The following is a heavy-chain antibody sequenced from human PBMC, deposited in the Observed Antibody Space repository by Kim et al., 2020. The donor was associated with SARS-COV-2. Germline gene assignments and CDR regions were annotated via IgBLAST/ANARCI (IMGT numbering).Heavy chain of an antibody. CDR2: IFYSGTT. CDR1: GGSISSGGYY. J-gene: IGHJ5*02. V-gene: IGHV4-31*03. D-gene: IGHD2-2*01. CDR3: AKGAPYCSSTSCAPNYFDT. Sequence: SETLSLTCTVSGGSISSGGYYWTWIRQLPGEGLEWIGYIFYSGTTFYNASLRSRVTISVDTSKNQFALRLTSVTAADTALYYWAKGAPYCSSTSCAPNYFDTWGQGIPVTVSS.